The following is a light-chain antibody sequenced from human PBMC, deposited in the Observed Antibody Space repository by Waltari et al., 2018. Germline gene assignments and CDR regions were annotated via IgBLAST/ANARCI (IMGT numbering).Light chain of an antibody. J-gene: IGLJ2*01. CDR3: QSYDNSLSGLMV. V-gene: IGLV1-40*01. CDR2: GNS. Sequence: QSVLTQPPSVSGAPGQRVTIPCTGIRSNIGAGYDVHWYQQLPGAAPKLLIHGNSNRPSGVPDRFSGSKSGTSASLAITGLQAEDEADYYCQSYDNSLSGLMVFGGGTKLTVL. CDR1: RSNIGAGYD.